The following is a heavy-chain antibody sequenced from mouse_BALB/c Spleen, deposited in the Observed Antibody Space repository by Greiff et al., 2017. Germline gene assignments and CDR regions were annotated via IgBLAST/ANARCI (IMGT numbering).Heavy chain of an antibody. CDR3: ARGTTMRYDWFDY. D-gene: IGHD2-14*01. V-gene: IGHV1-18*01. CDR2: INPNNGGT. CDR1: GYTFTDYN. Sequence: EVQLQQSGAGLVKPGASVKIPCKASGYTFTDYNMDWVKQSHGKSLEWIGDINPNNGGTIYNQKFKGKATLTVDKSSSTAYMELRSLTSEDTAVYYCARGTTMRYDWFDYWGQGTTLTVSS. J-gene: IGHJ2*01.